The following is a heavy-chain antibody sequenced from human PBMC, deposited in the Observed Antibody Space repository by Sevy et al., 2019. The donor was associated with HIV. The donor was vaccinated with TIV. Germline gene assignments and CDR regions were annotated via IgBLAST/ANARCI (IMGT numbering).Heavy chain of an antibody. CDR2: IRNKDYNGTT. D-gene: IGHD4-4*01. CDR3: TRSVTTIY. CDR1: GFAFSNYG. Sequence: GGSLRLSCTTSGFAFSNYGLSWVRQAPGKELEWVGFIRNKDYNGTTEYAASVRGRFFISRDDSKSVAYLQMNNLKTADTGLYYCTRSVTTIYWGRGTRVTVSS. V-gene: IGHV3-49*04. J-gene: IGHJ4*02.